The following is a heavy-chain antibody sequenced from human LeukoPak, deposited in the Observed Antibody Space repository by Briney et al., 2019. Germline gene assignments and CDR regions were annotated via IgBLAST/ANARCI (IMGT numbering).Heavy chain of an antibody. CDR1: VFSLSIYE. Sequence: GGSLRLSCAASVFSLSIYEMNCVRQAPGKGLEWVSNISPSGTTKYYADSVKGRFTISRDNAKNSLYLQMNSLRAEDTGVYYCSKLAVASADSWGQGTLVTVSS. V-gene: IGHV3-48*03. D-gene: IGHD6-19*01. J-gene: IGHJ4*02. CDR3: SKLAVASADS. CDR2: ISPSGTTK.